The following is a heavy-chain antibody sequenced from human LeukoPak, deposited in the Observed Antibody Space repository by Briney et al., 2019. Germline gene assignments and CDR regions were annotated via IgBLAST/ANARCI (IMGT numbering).Heavy chain of an antibody. CDR3: ARDRGCSSTSCYRLSHFDY. Sequence: SVKVSRKASGGTFSSYAISWVRQAPGQGLEWMGGIIPIFGTANYTRKFQGRVTITTDESTSTAYMELSSLRSEDTAVYYCARDRGCSSTSCYRLSHFDYWGQGTLVTVSS. D-gene: IGHD2-2*01. V-gene: IGHV1-69*05. CDR2: IIPIFGTA. J-gene: IGHJ4*02. CDR1: GGTFSSYA.